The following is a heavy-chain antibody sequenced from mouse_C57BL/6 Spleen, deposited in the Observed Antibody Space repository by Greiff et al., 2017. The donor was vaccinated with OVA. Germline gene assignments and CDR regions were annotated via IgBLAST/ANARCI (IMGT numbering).Heavy chain of an antibody. CDR3: TRDQDGYYPAWFAY. Sequence: EVMLVESGEGLVKPGGSLKLSCAASGFTFSSYAMSWVRQTPEKRLEWVAYISSGGDYIYYADTVKGRFTISRDNARNTLYLQMSSLKSEDTAMYYCTRDQDGYYPAWFAYWGQGTLVTVSA. CDR2: ISSGGDYI. CDR1: GFTFSSYA. J-gene: IGHJ3*01. D-gene: IGHD2-3*01. V-gene: IGHV5-9-1*02.